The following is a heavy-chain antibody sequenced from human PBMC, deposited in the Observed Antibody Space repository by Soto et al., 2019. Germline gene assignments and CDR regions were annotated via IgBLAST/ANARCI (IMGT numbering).Heavy chain of an antibody. CDR1: GFTLSDYY. Sequence: QVQLVESGGGLVKPGGSLRLACVASGFTLSDYYMSWIRQAPGKGLEWVLYISGSGTTKYSADSVKGRFTISRDNAKNSLFLQMNSLRAEDTAIYYCAREKHGYDGSDDAVDIWGHGKVVNVSS. CDR2: ISGSGTTK. D-gene: IGHD3-10*01. CDR3: AREKHGYDGSDDAVDI. J-gene: IGHJ3*02. V-gene: IGHV3-11*01.